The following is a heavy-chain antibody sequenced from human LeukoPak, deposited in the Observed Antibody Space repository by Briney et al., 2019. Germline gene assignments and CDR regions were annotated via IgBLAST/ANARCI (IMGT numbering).Heavy chain of an antibody. Sequence: SETLSLTCTVSGGSISSSSYYWGWIRQPPGKGLEWIGSIYYSGSTYYNPSLKSRVTISVDTSKNQFSLKLSSVTAADTAVYYCARGALLWFGAKMEYYFDSWGQGTPLTVSS. V-gene: IGHV4-39*01. J-gene: IGHJ4*02. CDR2: IYYSGST. CDR1: GGSISSSSYY. CDR3: ARGALLWFGAKMEYYFDS. D-gene: IGHD3-10*01.